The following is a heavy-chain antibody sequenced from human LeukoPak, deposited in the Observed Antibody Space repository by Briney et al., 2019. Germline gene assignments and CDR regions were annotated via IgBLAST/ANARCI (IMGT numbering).Heavy chain of an antibody. V-gene: IGHV4-34*01. CDR2: IHHSGSTT. CDR3: ARDVGRYCSSTSCPNWFDP. Sequence: SETLSLTCAVYGGSFSGYYWSWVRQPPGKGLEWLGEIHHSGSTTNYNPSLKSRVTMSVDTSKNQFSLTLSSVTAADTAVYYCARDVGRYCSSTSCPNWFDPWGQGTLVTVSS. D-gene: IGHD2-2*01. J-gene: IGHJ5*02. CDR1: GGSFSGYY.